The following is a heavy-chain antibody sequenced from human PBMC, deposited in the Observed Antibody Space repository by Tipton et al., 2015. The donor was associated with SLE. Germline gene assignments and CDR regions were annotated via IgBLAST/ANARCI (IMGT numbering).Heavy chain of an antibody. V-gene: IGHV1-2*06. Sequence: QSGAEVKKPGASVKVSCKASGSPFSDYYIHWVRQAPGQGLVWMGRLNLDSGGSDYAQQFRDRLSMTRDTSVSTAFMELSGLRSDDTAVSFCARDSDDVVHFDSWGQGTLVTVAS. CDR3: ARDSDDVVHFDS. CDR1: GSPFSDYY. J-gene: IGHJ4*02. D-gene: IGHD1-1*01. CDR2: LNLDSGGS.